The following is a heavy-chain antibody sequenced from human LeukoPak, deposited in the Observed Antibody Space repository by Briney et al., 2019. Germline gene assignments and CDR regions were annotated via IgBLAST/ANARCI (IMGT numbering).Heavy chain of an antibody. J-gene: IGHJ3*02. CDR3: ARPSTSHANDAFDI. V-gene: IGHV4-4*09. CDR2: IYTSGST. Sequence: SETLSLTCTVSGGSISSYYWSWIRQPPGKGLEWIGYIYTSGSTNYNPSLKSRVTISVDTSKNQFSLKLSSVTAADTAVYYCARPSTSHANDAFDIWGQGTMVTVSS. D-gene: IGHD2-2*01. CDR1: GGSISSYY.